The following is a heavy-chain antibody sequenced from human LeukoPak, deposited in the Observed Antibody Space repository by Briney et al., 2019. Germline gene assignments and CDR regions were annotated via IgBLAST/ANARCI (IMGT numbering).Heavy chain of an antibody. D-gene: IGHD6-19*01. J-gene: IGHJ6*03. Sequence: PSETLSLTCTVSGGSISSGSYYWSWIRQPAGKGLEWIGRIYTSGSTNYNPSLKSRVTMSVDTSKNQFSLKLSSVTAADTAVYYCARVVRWLAPAGEYYYYMDVWGKGTTVTVSS. CDR1: GGSISSGSYY. CDR2: IYTSGST. CDR3: ARVVRWLAPAGEYYYYMDV. V-gene: IGHV4-61*02.